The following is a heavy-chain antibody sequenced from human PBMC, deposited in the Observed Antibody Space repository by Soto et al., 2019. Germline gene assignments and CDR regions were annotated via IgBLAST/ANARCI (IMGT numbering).Heavy chain of an antibody. CDR1: GFTLSNYV. V-gene: IGHV3-23*01. D-gene: IGHD3-22*01. Sequence: GGSLRLSCAAPGFTLSNYVMSWVRQAPGKGLEWVSFITVSGGNTAYADSVKGRFTISRDTSKNTLYLQMNSLRAEDTAVYYCAKVLEDYYDSSGRGPWGQGTLVNVSS. J-gene: IGHJ5*02. CDR3: AKVLEDYYDSSGRGP. CDR2: ITVSGGNT.